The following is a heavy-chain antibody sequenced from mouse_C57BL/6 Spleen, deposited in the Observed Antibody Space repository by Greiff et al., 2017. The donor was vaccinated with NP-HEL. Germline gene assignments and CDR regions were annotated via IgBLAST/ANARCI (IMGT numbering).Heavy chain of an antibody. CDR2: IYPGSGST. V-gene: IGHV1-55*01. CDR3: ARDTVVAKYY. D-gene: IGHD1-1*01. J-gene: IGHJ2*01. Sequence: QVQLQQPGAELVKPGASVKMSCKASGYTFTSYWITWVKQRPGQGLEWIGDIYPGSGSTNYNEKFKGKATLTADTSSSTAYMQLSSLTSEYSAVYYCARDTVVAKYYWGQGTTLTVSS. CDR1: GYTFTSYW.